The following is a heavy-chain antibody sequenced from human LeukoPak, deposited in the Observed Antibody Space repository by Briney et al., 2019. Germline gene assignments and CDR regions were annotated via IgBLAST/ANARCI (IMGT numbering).Heavy chain of an antibody. D-gene: IGHD2-15*01. V-gene: IGHV3-23*01. CDR2: ISGSGGST. CDR1: GFTFSSYA. CDR3: ARPAYCSGGSCPFDY. J-gene: IGHJ4*02. Sequence: GGSLRLSCAASGFTFSSYAMSWVRQAPGKGLEWVSAISGSGGSTYYADSVKGRFTISRDNSKNTLYLQMNSLRAEDTAVYYCARPAYCSGGSCPFDYWGQGTLVTVSS.